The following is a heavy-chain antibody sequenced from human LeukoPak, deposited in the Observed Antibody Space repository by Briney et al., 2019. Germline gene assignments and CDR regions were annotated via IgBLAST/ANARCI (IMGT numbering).Heavy chain of an antibody. CDR3: ARVTLAGTPDYFDY. V-gene: IGHV4-39*01. CDR2: IYYSGST. D-gene: IGHD6-13*01. CDR1: GGSISSSSYY. J-gene: IGHJ4*02. Sequence: SETLSLTCTVSGGSISSSSYYWGWIRQPPGKRLEWIGSIYYSGSTYYNPSLKSRVTICVDTSKNQFSLKLSSVTAADTAVYYCARVTLAGTPDYFDYWGQGTLVTVSS.